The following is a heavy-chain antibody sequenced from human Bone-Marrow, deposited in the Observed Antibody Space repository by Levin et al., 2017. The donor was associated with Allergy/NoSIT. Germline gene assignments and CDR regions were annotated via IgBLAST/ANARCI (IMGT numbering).Heavy chain of an antibody. CDR1: GDSISSHY. CDR3: ATSRVGGFDY. D-gene: IGHD3-16*01. J-gene: IGHJ4*02. CDR2: IYNSGST. Sequence: GSLRLSCTVSGDSISSHYWSWIRQPPGKGLEWIGYIYNSGSTGYNPSLQSRVTISGDTSKNQFSLKLRSVTAADTAVYYCATSRVGGFDYWGQGTLVTVSS. V-gene: IGHV4-59*11.